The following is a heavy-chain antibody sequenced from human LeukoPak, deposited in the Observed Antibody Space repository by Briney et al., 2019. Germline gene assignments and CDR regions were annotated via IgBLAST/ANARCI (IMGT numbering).Heavy chain of an antibody. CDR2: INSDGSWT. V-gene: IGHV3-74*01. J-gene: IGHJ4*02. CDR3: VSFYEAY. CDR1: GNYW. D-gene: IGHD2/OR15-2a*01. Sequence: AGSLRLSCAASGNYWIHWVRQAPGKGLVWVSHINSDGSWTSYADSVKGRFTISKDNAKNTVYLQMNNLRAEDTAVYYCVSFYEAYWGRGTLVTVSS.